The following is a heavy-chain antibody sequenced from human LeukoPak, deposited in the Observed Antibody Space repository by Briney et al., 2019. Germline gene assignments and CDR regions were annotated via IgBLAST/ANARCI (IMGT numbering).Heavy chain of an antibody. CDR1: GGSISSYY. V-gene: IGHV4-59*01. D-gene: IGHD3-3*01. Sequence: LETLSLTCTVSGGSISSYYWSWIRQPPGKGLEWIGYIYYSGSTNYNPSLKSRVTISVDTSKNQFSLKLSSVTAADTAVYYCARVGPGVVIDYWGQGTLVTVSS. CDR2: IYYSGST. J-gene: IGHJ4*02. CDR3: ARVGPGVVIDY.